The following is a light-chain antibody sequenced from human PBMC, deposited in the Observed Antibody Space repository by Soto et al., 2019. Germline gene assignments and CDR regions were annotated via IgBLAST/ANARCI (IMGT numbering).Light chain of an antibody. CDR1: QSVSSTS. CDR2: GAS. CDR3: QQYGNSPPRYT. V-gene: IGKV3-20*01. J-gene: IGKJ2*01. Sequence: EIVLTRSPGTLSLSPGERATLSCRASQSVSSTSLAWYQQKPGQAPRLLIYGASSRATDIPDRFSGSGSGTDFSLTISRLEPEDFAVYYCQQYGNSPPRYTFGQGTKLEIK.